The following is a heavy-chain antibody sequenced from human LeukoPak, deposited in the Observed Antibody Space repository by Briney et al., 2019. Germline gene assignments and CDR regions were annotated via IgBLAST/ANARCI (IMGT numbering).Heavy chain of an antibody. CDR3: ARDPLYCSGAGCYGY. CDR2: ISYDGSNK. CDR1: GFTFSSYA. J-gene: IGHJ4*02. Sequence: GGSLRLSCAASGFTFSSYAMHWVRQAPGKGLEWVAVISYDGSNKYYADSVKGRFTISRDNSKNTLYLQMNSLRAEDTAVYYCARDPLYCSGAGCYGYWGQGTLVTVSS. V-gene: IGHV3-30-3*01. D-gene: IGHD2-15*01.